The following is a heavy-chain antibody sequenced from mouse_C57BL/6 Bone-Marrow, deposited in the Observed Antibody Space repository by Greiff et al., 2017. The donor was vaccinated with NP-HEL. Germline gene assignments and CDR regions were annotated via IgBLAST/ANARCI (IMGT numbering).Heavy chain of an antibody. V-gene: IGHV1-64*01. J-gene: IGHJ4*01. D-gene: IGHD1-1*01. CDR2: IHPNSGGT. Sequence: QVQLKQPGAELVKPGASVKLSCKASGYTFTSYWMHWVKQRPGQGLEWIGMIHPNSGGTNYNEKFKSKATLTVDKSSSTAYMQLSSLTSEDSAVYYCARDYGSTHYYAMDYWGQGTSVTVSS. CDR1: GYTFTSYW. CDR3: ARDYGSTHYYAMDY.